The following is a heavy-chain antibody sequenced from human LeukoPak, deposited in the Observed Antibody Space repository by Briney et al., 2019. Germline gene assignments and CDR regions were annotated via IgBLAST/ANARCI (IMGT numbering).Heavy chain of an antibody. CDR1: GYTFTNYA. Sequence: SCKASGYTFTNYAVNWVRQAPGKGLEWVAVISYDGSNKYYADSVKGRFTISRDNSKNTLYLQMNSLRAEDTAVYYCARGYGSRASRGAFDIWGQGTMVTVSS. CDR2: ISYDGSNK. V-gene: IGHV3-30-3*01. CDR3: ARGYGSRASRGAFDI. D-gene: IGHD4-17*01. J-gene: IGHJ3*02.